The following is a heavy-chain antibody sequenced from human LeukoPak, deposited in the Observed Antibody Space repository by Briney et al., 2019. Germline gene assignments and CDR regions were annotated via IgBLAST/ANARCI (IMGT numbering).Heavy chain of an antibody. CDR1: GFTFTSSA. CDR2: IVVGSGNT. V-gene: IGHV1-58*01. J-gene: IGHJ6*04. CDR3: AAADYYGSGSYYNSVYGMDV. Sequence: ASVKVSCKASGFTFTSSAVQWVRQARGQRLEWIGWIVVGSGNTNYAQKFQERVTITRDMSTGTAYMELSSLRSEDTAVYYCAAADYYGSGSYYNSVYGMDVWGKGTTVTVSS. D-gene: IGHD3-10*01.